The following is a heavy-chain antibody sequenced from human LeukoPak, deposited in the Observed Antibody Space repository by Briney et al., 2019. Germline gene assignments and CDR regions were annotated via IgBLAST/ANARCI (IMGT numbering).Heavy chain of an antibody. D-gene: IGHD4-17*01. V-gene: IGHV1-2*02. CDR1: GYTFTGYY. CDR3: ATTSVLYNDYVAAFDV. J-gene: IGHJ3*01. Sequence: ASVKVSCKASGYTFTGYYMHWVRQAPGQGLEWMGWINLNSGGTKYAQKFQGRVTMTRDTSIRTGYMELSGLRYDDTAIFYCATTSVLYNDYVAAFDVWGQGTIITVSS. CDR2: INLNSGGT.